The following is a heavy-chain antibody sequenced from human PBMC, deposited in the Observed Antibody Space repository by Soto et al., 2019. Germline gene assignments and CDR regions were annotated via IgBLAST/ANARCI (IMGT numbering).Heavy chain of an antibody. CDR1: GFTFSSYG. Sequence: QVQLVESGGGVVQPGRSLRLSCAASGFTFSSYGMHWVRQAPGKGLEWVAVISYDGSNKYYADSVKGRFTISRDNSKNSLYLQMNSLRAEDTAVYYCANGVNSGYDWGEDYYYYYMDVWGKGTTVTVSS. V-gene: IGHV3-30*18. CDR3: ANGVNSGYDWGEDYYYYYMDV. J-gene: IGHJ6*03. CDR2: ISYDGSNK. D-gene: IGHD5-12*01.